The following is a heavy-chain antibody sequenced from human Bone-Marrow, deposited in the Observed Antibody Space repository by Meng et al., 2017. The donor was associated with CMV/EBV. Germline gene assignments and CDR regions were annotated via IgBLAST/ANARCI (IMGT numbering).Heavy chain of an antibody. D-gene: IGHD2-2*01. CDR2: IWYDGSNK. CDR3: ARGEDIVVVPAAHTDYYYGMDV. J-gene: IGHJ6*02. Sequence: GGSLRLSCAASGFTFSSYGMHWVRQAPGKGLEWVAVIWYDGSNKYYADSVKGRFTISRDNSKNTLYLQMNSLRAEDTAVYYCARGEDIVVVPAAHTDYYYGMDVWGQGTTVTVSS. CDR1: GFTFSSYG. V-gene: IGHV3-33*01.